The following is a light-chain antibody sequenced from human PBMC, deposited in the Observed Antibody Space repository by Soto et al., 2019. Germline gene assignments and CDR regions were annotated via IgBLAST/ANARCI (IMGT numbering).Light chain of an antibody. CDR1: QDIAIY. Sequence: IQLTQSPSSLSASVGDRVTITCRASQDIAIYLAWYQQKPGEAPKLLIYAASTLYGGVPSRFSGSGSGTDFALTITSLQAEDFATYYWQQLPIYPPTFGGGTKVEIK. J-gene: IGKJ4*01. V-gene: IGKV1-9*01. CDR2: AAS. CDR3: QQLPIYPPT.